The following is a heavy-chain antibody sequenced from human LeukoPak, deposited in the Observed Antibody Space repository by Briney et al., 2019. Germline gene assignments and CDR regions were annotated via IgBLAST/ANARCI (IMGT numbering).Heavy chain of an antibody. Sequence: GGPLRLSCAASGFTVSDNYMSWVRQAPGKGLQWVSVIYSDGTTYYTDSVKGRFTVSRDNSKNTVYLQMNSLRAEDTAVYYCAKVILRFLEWNAFDIWGQGTMVTVSS. CDR3: AKVILRFLEWNAFDI. J-gene: IGHJ3*02. V-gene: IGHV3-66*01. D-gene: IGHD3-3*01. CDR2: IYSDGTT. CDR1: GFTVSDNY.